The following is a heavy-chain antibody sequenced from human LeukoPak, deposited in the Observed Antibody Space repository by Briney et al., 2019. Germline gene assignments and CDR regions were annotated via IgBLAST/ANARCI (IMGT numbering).Heavy chain of an antibody. CDR1: GFTFSSYG. V-gene: IGHV3-30*03. D-gene: IGHD3-16*02. J-gene: IGHJ3*02. CDR2: ISYDGSNK. CDR3: AREGGFGYDDAFDT. Sequence: GGSLRLSCAASGFTFSSYGMHWVRQAPGKGLEWVAFISYDGSNKYCADSVKGRLTISRDNSKNTLYLQMNSLRAEDTAVYNCAREGGFGYDDAFDTWGHGTTVTVSS.